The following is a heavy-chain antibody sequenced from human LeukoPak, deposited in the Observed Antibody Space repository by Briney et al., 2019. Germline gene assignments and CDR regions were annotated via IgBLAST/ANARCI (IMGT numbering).Heavy chain of an antibody. CDR3: ARDRTSGYYYVSDY. CDR1: GFSFSSYS. V-gene: IGHV3-48*04. J-gene: IGHJ4*02. Sequence: GGSLRLSCAGSGFSFSSYSMNWVRQAPGKGLEWVSYISRSGSTIGYADSVKGRFTISRDNAKSSLYLQMNSLRAEDTAVYYCARDRTSGYYYVSDYWGQGTLVTVSS. CDR2: ISRSGSTI. D-gene: IGHD3-22*01.